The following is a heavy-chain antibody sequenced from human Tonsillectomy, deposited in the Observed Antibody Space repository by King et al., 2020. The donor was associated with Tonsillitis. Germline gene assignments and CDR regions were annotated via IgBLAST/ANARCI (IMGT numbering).Heavy chain of an antibody. J-gene: IGHJ3*02. D-gene: IGHD6-19*01. CDR2: ISSSSSYT. CDR3: ARERGYIAVAGNFDI. Sequence: VQLVESGGGLVKPGGSLRLSCAASGFTFSDYYMSWIRQAPGKGLEWVSYISSSSSYTNYADSVKGRFTISRDNAKNSLYLQMNSLRAEDTAVYYCARERGYIAVAGNFDIWGQGQWSPSLQ. CDR1: GFTFSDYY. V-gene: IGHV3-11*06.